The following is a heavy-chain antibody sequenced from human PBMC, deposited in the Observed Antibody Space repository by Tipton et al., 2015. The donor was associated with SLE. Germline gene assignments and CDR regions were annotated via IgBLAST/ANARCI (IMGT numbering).Heavy chain of an antibody. V-gene: IGHV4-59*11. D-gene: IGHD1-26*01. CDR1: GGSISSHY. CDR2: IYYSGST. CDR3: ARDGTRSAFSNWFDP. J-gene: IGHJ5*02. Sequence: TLSLTCTVSGGSISSHYWSWIRQPPGKGLEWIGYIYYSGSTNYNPSLKSRVTISVDTSKNQFSLKLSSVTAADTAVYYCARDGTRSAFSNWFDPWGQGTLVTVSS.